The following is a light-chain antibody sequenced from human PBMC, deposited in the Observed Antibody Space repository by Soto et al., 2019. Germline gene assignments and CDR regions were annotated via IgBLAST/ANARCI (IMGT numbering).Light chain of an antibody. CDR2: EAS. J-gene: IGKJ5*01. CDR1: QSVNNF. V-gene: IGKV3-11*01. CDR3: QQYGSSRIT. Sequence: EIVLTQSPPTLSLSPGEKATLSCRASQSVNNFLAWYQQRPGQAPRLLMYEASNRATGVPARFSGSGSGTDFTLTISSLEPEDFAVYYCQQYGSSRITFGQGTRWRL.